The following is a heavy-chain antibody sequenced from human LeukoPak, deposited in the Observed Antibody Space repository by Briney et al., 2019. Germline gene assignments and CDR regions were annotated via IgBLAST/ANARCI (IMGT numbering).Heavy chain of an antibody. CDR3: ARDALAATGPRGDY. J-gene: IGHJ4*02. CDR2: ISSTGSTI. CDR1: GFTFSRYE. D-gene: IGHD6-13*01. V-gene: IGHV3-48*03. Sequence: GGSLRLSCAASGFTFSRYEMNWVRQAPGKGLEWVSYISSTGSTIYYADSVKGRFTISRDNAKNSLYLQMNSLRAEDTAVYYCARDALAATGPRGDYWGQGTLVTVSS.